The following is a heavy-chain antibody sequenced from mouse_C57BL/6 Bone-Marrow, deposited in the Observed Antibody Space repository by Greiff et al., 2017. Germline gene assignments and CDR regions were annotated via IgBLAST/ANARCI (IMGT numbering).Heavy chain of an antibody. CDR2: IYPRSGNT. CDR3: AAWPTIVTYFDY. Sequence: VQLQESGAELARPGASVKLSCKASGYTFTSYGISWVKQRTGQGLEWIGEIYPRSGNTYSNEKFKGKATLTADKSSSTAYMELLSLTSEDSAVYFCAAWPTIVTYFDYWGQGTTLTVSS. CDR1: GYTFTSYG. D-gene: IGHD2-5*01. V-gene: IGHV1-81*01. J-gene: IGHJ2*01.